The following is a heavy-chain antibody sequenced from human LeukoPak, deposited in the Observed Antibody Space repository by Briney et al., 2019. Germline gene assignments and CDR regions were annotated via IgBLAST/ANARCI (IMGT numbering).Heavy chain of an antibody. J-gene: IGHJ6*04. D-gene: IGHD2-2*01. CDR2: ISAYNGNT. V-gene: IGHV1-18*04. Sequence: ASVKVSCKASGYTFTSYGISWVRQAPGQGLEWMGWISAYNGNTNYAQKLQGRVTMTTDTSTGTAYMELRSLRSDDTAVYYCARDNVVVVPAAMVGYYYYGMDVWGKGTTVTVSS. CDR3: ARDNVVVVPAAMVGYYYYGMDV. CDR1: GYTFTSYG.